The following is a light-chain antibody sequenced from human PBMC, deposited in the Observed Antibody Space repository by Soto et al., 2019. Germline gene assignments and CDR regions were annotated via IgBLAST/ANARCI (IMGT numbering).Light chain of an antibody. CDR1: STDVGGYNY. Sequence: QSALTQPASVSGSPGQSITISCTGTSTDVGGYNYVSWYQQHPGKTPKLMIYEVSNRPSGVSNRFSGSKSGNTASLTISGLQAEDEADYYCSSYTISTPHVFGTGTKLTVL. J-gene: IGLJ1*01. V-gene: IGLV2-14*01. CDR2: EVS. CDR3: SSYTISTPHV.